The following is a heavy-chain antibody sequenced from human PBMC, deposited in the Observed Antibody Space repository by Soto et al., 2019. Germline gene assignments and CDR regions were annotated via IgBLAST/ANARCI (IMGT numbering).Heavy chain of an antibody. J-gene: IGHJ4*02. Sequence: PAASLKISCECSGYSFTSYWICWVRQIAGKGLEWMWRIAPSDSSTNYSPSFQGHATISATTSITTALLQWSSLNASATAMYYCARFAMWSGYSSGGFAYRAQGTPVPVSS. CDR2: IAPSDSST. CDR3: ARFAMWSGYSSGGFAY. CDR1: GYSFTSYW. V-gene: IGHV5-10-1*01. D-gene: IGHD6-19*01.